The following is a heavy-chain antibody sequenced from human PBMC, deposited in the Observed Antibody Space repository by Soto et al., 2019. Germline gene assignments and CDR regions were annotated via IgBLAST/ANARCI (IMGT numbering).Heavy chain of an antibody. CDR1: GFTFSTFA. Sequence: EVQLLESGGALVQAGESLRLSCAASGFTFSTFAMTWVRQAPGKGLEWVSAISGSGGATYYADSVKGRFTISRDNSKNXXYLQMSTLRVEDTAVYYCAKKATVCVGGSCHSSDYYYPMDVWGQGTTVSVSS. D-gene: IGHD2-15*01. CDR3: AKKATVCVGGSCHSSDYYYPMDV. J-gene: IGHJ6*01. V-gene: IGHV3-23*01. CDR2: ISGSGGAT.